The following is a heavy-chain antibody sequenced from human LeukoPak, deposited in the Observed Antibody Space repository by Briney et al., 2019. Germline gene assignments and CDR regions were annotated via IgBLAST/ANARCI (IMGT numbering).Heavy chain of an antibody. D-gene: IGHD4-17*01. Sequence: GGSLRLSCAASGFTFSSYGMHWVRQAPGKGLEWVAVISYDGSNKYYADSVKGRFTISRDNSKNTLYLQMNSLRAEDTAVYYCAKDEIRGDYGSYVDVWGKGTTVTVSS. V-gene: IGHV3-30*18. CDR3: AKDEIRGDYGSYVDV. CDR2: ISYDGSNK. J-gene: IGHJ6*04. CDR1: GFTFSSYG.